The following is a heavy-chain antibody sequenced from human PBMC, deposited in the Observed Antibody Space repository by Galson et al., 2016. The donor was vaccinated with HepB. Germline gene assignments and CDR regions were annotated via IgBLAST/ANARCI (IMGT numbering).Heavy chain of an antibody. D-gene: IGHD6-19*01. CDR3: ARGAGIAVADYFYYYAFDV. Sequence: SVKVSCKASGYTFTTYDINWVRQATGQGLEWMGWVNTNSGNTGYAQKFQGRVTMSRNSSINTAYMELTSLRSEDTAVYYCARGAGIAVADYFYYYAFDVWRQGTTVTVS. J-gene: IGHJ6*02. CDR1: GYTFTTYD. CDR2: VNTNSGNT. V-gene: IGHV1-8*01.